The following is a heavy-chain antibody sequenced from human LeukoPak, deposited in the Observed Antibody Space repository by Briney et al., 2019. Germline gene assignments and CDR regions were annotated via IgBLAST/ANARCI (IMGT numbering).Heavy chain of an antibody. V-gene: IGHV5-51*01. Sequence: GESLKISCKGSGYSFTSYWIGWVRQMPGKGLEWMGIIYPGDSDTRYSPSFQVQVTISADKSISTAYLQWSSLKASDTAMYYCARHQCLGGGSCYGFDPWGQGTLVTVSS. CDR1: GYSFTSYW. J-gene: IGHJ5*02. CDR2: IYPGDSDT. CDR3: ARHQCLGGGSCYGFDP. D-gene: IGHD2-15*01.